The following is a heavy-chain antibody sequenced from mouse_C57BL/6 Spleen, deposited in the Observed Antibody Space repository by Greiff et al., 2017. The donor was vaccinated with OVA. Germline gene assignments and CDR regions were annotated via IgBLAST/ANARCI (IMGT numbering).Heavy chain of an antibody. D-gene: IGHD2-10*02. CDR1: GYTFTDYY. CDR3: ARREYDYFDG. J-gene: IGHJ2*01. Sequence: EVQLQQSGPELVKPGASVKISCKASGYTFTDYYMNWVKQSHGKSLEWIGDINPNNGGTSYNQKFKGKATLTVDKSSSTAYMELRSLTSEDSAVYYCARREYDYFDGWGQGTTLTVSS. V-gene: IGHV1-26*01. CDR2: INPNNGGT.